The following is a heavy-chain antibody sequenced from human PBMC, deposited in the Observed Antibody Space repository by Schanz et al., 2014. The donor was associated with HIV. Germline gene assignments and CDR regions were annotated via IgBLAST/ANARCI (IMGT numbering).Heavy chain of an antibody. J-gene: IGHJ4*02. D-gene: IGHD3-9*01. CDR2: IKSDGSAQ. CDR3: AKADEIRHFDWYHPPFDS. V-gene: IGHV3-7*03. CDR1: GFTFSNYF. Sequence: EVQLVESGGDLVQSGGSLRLSCVASGFTFSNYFMTWVRQAPGKGLEWVAHIKSDGSAQDYVDSVKGRFTISRDNSKNTLYLQMNSLRVEDTAVYYCAKADEIRHFDWYHPPFDSWGQGTLVTVSS.